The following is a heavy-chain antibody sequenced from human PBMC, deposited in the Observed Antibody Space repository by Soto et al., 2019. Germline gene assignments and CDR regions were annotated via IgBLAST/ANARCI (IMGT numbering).Heavy chain of an antibody. V-gene: IGHV3-23*01. CDR3: ANSWAHDFWSGYYFDY. CDR2: ISGSGGST. CDR1: GFTFSSYA. Sequence: GGSLRLSCAASGFTFSSYAMSWVRQASGKGLEWVSAISGSGGSTYYADSVKGRFTISRDNSKNTLYLQMNSLRAEDTAVYYCANSWAHDFWSGYYFDYWGQGTLVTVSS. D-gene: IGHD3-3*01. J-gene: IGHJ4*02.